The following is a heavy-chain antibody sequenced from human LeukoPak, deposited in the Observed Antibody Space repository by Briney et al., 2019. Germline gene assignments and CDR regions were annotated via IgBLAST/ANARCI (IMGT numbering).Heavy chain of an antibody. D-gene: IGHD3-10*01. CDR3: ARTGGSYYGYFDY. J-gene: IGHJ4*02. V-gene: IGHV3-48*04. Sequence: GGSLRLSCAASGFTFSSYAMSWVRQAPGKGLEWVSYISSSGSTIYYADSVKGRFTISRDNAKNSLYLQMNSLRAEDTAVYYCARTGGSYYGYFDYWGQGTLVTVSS. CDR1: GFTFSSYA. CDR2: ISSSGSTI.